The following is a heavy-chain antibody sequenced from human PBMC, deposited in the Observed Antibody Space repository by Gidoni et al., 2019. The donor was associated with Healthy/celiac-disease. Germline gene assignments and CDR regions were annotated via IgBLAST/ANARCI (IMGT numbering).Heavy chain of an antibody. CDR3: AKERDGYNEGVFDY. CDR1: GFTFSSYG. D-gene: IGHD5-12*01. CDR2: ISYDGSNK. Sequence: QVQLVESGGGVVQPGRSLRLYCADSGFTFSSYGMHWVRQAPGKGLEWVAVISYDGSNKYYADSVKGRFTISRDNSKNTLYLQMNSLRAEDTAVYYCAKERDGYNEGVFDYWGQGTLVTVSS. J-gene: IGHJ4*02. V-gene: IGHV3-30*18.